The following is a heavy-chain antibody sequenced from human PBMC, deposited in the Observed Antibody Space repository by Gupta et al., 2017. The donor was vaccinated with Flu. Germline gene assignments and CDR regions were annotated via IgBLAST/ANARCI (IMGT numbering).Heavy chain of an antibody. V-gene: IGHV3-23*01. D-gene: IGHD1-26*01. CDR1: GFTFGRYG. Sequence: VQLLQSGGGMVQPWGSLIRSCAASGFTFGRYGMNWVRQAPGKGLEWVSSLSVRRDYTYYADSVTGRFTVSRDDSTYTVFLQMTSLRVDDTAEYYCATSERGDDRGSYVYWGQGTRVTVSS. CDR2: LSVRRDYT. CDR3: ATSERGDDRGSYVY. J-gene: IGHJ4*02.